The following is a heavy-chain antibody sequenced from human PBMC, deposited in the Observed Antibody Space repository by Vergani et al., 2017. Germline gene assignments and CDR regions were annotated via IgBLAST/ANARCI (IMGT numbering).Heavy chain of an antibody. Sequence: EVQLLESGGSLKQPGGSVRLSCAASGFTFSTYAMHWVRQAPGKGLEWVSALTGGGGSTYYADSFKGRFIISRDNSRDTLYLQMNSLRPDDTATYYCVKDAGGYGNFFDSWGQGTLVTVSS. CDR2: LTGGGGST. J-gene: IGHJ4*02. CDR1: GFTFSTYA. V-gene: IGHV3-23*01. D-gene: IGHD1-26*01. CDR3: VKDAGGYGNFFDS.